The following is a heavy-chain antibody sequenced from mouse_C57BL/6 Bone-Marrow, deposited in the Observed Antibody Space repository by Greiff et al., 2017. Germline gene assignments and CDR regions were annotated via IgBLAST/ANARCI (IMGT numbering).Heavy chain of an antibody. D-gene: IGHD1-3*01. CDR3: IGSSDY. Sequence: EVKLQESGGGLVQPGGSMKLSCVASGFTFSNYWMNWVRQSPEKGLEWVAQIRLKSDNYATHYAESVKGRFTISRDDYKSSVYLQKNNIRAEDTEVYYCIGSSDYWGQGTTLTVSS. CDR2: IRLKSDNYAT. J-gene: IGHJ2*01. CDR1: GFTFSNYW. V-gene: IGHV6-3*01.